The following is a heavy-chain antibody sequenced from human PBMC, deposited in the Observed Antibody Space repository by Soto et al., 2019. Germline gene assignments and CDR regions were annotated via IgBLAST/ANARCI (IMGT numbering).Heavy chain of an antibody. V-gene: IGHV1-18*01. D-gene: IGHD3-3*01. CDR1: GYTFTSYG. J-gene: IGHJ4*02. Sequence: QVQLVQSGAEVKKPGASVKVSCKASGYTFTSYGITWVRQAPGQGLEWRGWISAYNGNTNYAQQLQGRVTMTTDTSTSTAYMELRSLRSDDTAVYSCARENYDFWSGYHQPGGYWGQGTLVTVAS. CDR3: ARENYDFWSGYHQPGGY. CDR2: ISAYNGNT.